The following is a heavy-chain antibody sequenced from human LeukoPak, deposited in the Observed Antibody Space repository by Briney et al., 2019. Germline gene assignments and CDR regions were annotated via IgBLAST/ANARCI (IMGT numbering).Heavy chain of an antibody. D-gene: IGHD3-22*01. Sequence: PSETLSLTCTVSMGSLSDYYWRWIRQPPGKGLEWIGYIYYSGSTKYNPYLKSRVTISIDTSKNQFSLKLSSVTAADTALYYCARGTGAYYYLWGQGTMVTVSS. CDR2: IYYSGST. CDR3: ARGTGAYYYL. J-gene: IGHJ3*01. V-gene: IGHV4-59*01. CDR1: MGSLSDYY.